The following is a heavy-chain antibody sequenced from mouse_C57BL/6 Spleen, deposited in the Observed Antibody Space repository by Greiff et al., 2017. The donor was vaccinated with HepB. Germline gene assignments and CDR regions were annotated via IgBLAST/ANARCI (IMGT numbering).Heavy chain of an antibody. V-gene: IGHV2-5*01. CDR1: GFSLTSYG. J-gene: IGHJ4*01. CDR2: IWRGGST. D-gene: IGHD1-1*01. Sequence: QVQLQQSGPGLVQPSQSLSITCTVSGFSLTSYGVHWVRQSPGKGLEWLGVIWRGGSTDYNAAFMSRLSITKDNSKSQVFFKMNSLQADDTAIYYCAKEDYGSSPYYYAMDYWGQGTSVTVSS. CDR3: AKEDYGSSPYYYAMDY.